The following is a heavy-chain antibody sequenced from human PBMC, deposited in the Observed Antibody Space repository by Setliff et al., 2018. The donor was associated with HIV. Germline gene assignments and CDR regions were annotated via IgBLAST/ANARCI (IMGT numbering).Heavy chain of an antibody. CDR3: VRGYRSAWNSWFDA. Sequence: ASVKVSCKASGYTFTTYYIHWVRLAPGQGLEWMGILNPSEGTTSFAQKFQGRVTMTRDTSTSTVYMDLSSLRADDTAVYYCVRGYRSAWNSWFDAWGQGTRVTVT. D-gene: IGHD6-19*01. CDR2: LNPSEGTT. CDR1: GYTFTTYY. V-gene: IGHV1-46*01. J-gene: IGHJ5*02.